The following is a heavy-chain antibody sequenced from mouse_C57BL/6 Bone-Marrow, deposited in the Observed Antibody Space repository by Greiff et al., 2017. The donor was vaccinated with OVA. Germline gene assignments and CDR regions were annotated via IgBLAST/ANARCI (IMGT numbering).Heavy chain of an antibody. V-gene: IGHV5-17*01. CDR2: ISSGSSTI. Sequence: EVMLVESGGGLVKPGGSLKLSCAASGFTFSDYGMHWVRQAPEKGLEWVAYISSGSSTIYYADTVKGRFTISRDNAKNNLFLQMTSLRSEDTAMYYCARPGNDRVRMDYWGQGTSVTVSS. CDR3: ARPGNDRVRMDY. CDR1: GFTFSDYG. D-gene: IGHD2-14*01. J-gene: IGHJ4*01.